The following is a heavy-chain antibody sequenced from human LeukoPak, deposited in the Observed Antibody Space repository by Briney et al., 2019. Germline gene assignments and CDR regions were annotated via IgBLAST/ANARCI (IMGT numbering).Heavy chain of an antibody. J-gene: IGHJ4*01. Sequence: GASVKVSCKASGYTFTSYGISWVRQAPGQGLEWMGWISAYNGNTNYAQKLQGRVTMTTDTSTSTAYMELRSLRSDDTAVYYCARVPTQLRFLECPWGWEYYFDSWGQEPWSPSPQ. CDR2: ISAYNGNT. CDR3: ARVPTQLRFLECPWGWEYYFDS. CDR1: GYTFTSYG. V-gene: IGHV1-18*01. D-gene: IGHD3-3*01.